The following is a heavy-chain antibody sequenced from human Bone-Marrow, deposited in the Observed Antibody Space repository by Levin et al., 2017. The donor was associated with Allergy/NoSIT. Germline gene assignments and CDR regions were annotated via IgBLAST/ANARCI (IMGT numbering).Heavy chain of an antibody. CDR2: IYHSGST. CDR3: ASFDYYYMDV. V-gene: IGHV4-38-2*01. Sequence: SETLSLTCAVSGYSISSGYYWGWIRQPPGKGLEWIGSIYHSGSTYYNPSLKSRVTISVDTSKNQFSLKLSSVTAADTAVYYCASFDYYYMDVWGKGTTVTVSS. J-gene: IGHJ6*03. CDR1: GYSISSGYY. D-gene: IGHD3-3*01.